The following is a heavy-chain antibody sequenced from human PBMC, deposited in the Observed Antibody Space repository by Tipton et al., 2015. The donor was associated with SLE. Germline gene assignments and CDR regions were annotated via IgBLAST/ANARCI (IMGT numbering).Heavy chain of an antibody. CDR3: ARGYCSGGSCSYWYFDL. D-gene: IGHD2-15*01. V-gene: IGHV4-39*07. CDR2: IYYSGST. J-gene: IGHJ2*01. CDR1: GGSTSSSSYY. Sequence: TLSLTCTVSGGSTSSSSYYWGWIRQPPGKGLEWIGSIYYSGSTNYNPSLKSRVTISVDTSKNQFSLKLSSVTAADTAVYYCARGYCSGGSCSYWYFDLWGRGTLVTVSS.